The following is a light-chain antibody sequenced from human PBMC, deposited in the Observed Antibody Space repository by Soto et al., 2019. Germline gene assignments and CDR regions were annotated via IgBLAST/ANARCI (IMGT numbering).Light chain of an antibody. J-gene: IGKJ1*01. CDR1: HGISSR. Sequence: EIQVTPSPSSLSAYVRDRVTITFRASHGISSRLAWYQQKPGKAPKLLIYAASSLQSGVPSRFSGSGSGTEFTLTISSLQPDDFATYYCQHYKMYSPWTFGQGTKVDIK. CDR2: AAS. V-gene: IGKV1D-16*01. CDR3: QHYKMYSPWT.